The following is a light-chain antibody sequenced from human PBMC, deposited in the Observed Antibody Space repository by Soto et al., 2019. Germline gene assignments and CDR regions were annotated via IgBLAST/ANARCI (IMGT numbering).Light chain of an antibody. CDR2: DNN. Sequence: QSVLTQPPSVSAAPGQKVTISCSGSSSNIGNNYVSWYQHFPGTAPKLLIYDNNKRPSGIPDRFSGSKSGTSATLGITGLQTGDEADYYCGTWDSLLSAVVFGGGTSSPS. J-gene: IGLJ2*01. V-gene: IGLV1-51*01. CDR1: SSNIGNNY. CDR3: GTWDSLLSAVV.